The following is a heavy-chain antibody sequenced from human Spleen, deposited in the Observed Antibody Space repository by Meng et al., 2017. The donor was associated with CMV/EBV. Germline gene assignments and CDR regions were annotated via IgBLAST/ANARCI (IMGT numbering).Heavy chain of an antibody. CDR1: GDSINKNNY. CDR2: INHSGST. D-gene: IGHD6-13*01. J-gene: IGHJ3*02. V-gene: IGHV4-4*02. Sequence: SETLSLTCTVSGDSINKNNYWSWIRQPPGKGLEWIGEINHSGSTNYNPSLKSRVTISVDTSKNQFSLKLSSVTAADTAVYYCARGVGSSSREAFDIWGQGTMVTVSS. CDR3: ARGVGSSSREAFDI.